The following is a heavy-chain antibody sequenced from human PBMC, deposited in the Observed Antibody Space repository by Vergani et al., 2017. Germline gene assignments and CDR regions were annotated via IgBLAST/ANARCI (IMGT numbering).Heavy chain of an antibody. V-gene: IGHV4-34*11. CDR3: ARDRDLYCRSTTSCHNWFDP. Sequence: QVQLQQWGAGLLKPSETLSLTCAVYGGSFSSYYWSWIRQPPGKGLEWIGYVYYTGSTTYNPSLKSRVTISVDTSNNQFSLRMTSLTAADTAIYYCARDRDLYCRSTTSCHNWFDPWGQGSLVTVSS. CDR1: GGSFSSYY. D-gene: IGHD2/OR15-2a*01. J-gene: IGHJ5*02. CDR2: VYYTGST.